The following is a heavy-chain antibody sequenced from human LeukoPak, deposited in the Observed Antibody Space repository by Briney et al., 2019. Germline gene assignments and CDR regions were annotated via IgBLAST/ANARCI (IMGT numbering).Heavy chain of an antibody. V-gene: IGHV1-69*13. D-gene: IGHD3-22*01. CDR1: GGTFSSYA. CDR3: ARRYYDSSGYREDYYGMDV. Sequence: SVKLSCKASGGTFSSYAISWMRQAPGQGLEWMGGIIPIFGTTNYAQKFQGRVTVTADESTSTAYMELSSLRSEDTAVYYCARRYYDSSGYREDYYGMDVWGQGTTVTVSS. J-gene: IGHJ6*02. CDR2: IIPIFGTT.